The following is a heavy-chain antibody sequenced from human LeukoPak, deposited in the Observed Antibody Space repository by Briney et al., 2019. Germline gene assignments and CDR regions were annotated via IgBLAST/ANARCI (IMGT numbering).Heavy chain of an antibody. CDR2: IYYSGST. V-gene: IGHV4-59*01. D-gene: IGHD5-24*01. CDR1: GGSISNYY. J-gene: IGHJ4*02. Sequence: SETLSLTCTVSGGSISNYYWSWIRQPPGKGLEWIGYIYYSGSTNYNPSLKSRVTISVDTSKNQFSLKLSSVTAADTAVYYCARQRGYGYNVAGFVDYWGQGTLVTVSS. CDR3: ARQRGYGYNVAGFVDY.